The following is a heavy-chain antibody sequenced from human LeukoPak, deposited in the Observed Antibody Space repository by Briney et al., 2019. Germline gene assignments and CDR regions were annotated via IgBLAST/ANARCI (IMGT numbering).Heavy chain of an antibody. J-gene: IGHJ6*02. CDR3: ARDRIAAAGFSRYGMDV. CDR1: GYTFTGYG. V-gene: IGHV1-18*01. Sequence: ASVKVSCTAAGYTFTGYGISWVRQAPGQGLEWMGWISAYNGNTNYVQKLQGRVTMTTDTSTRTAYMELRSLRSDDTAVYYCARDRIAAAGFSRYGMDVWGQGTTVTVSS. D-gene: IGHD6-13*01. CDR2: ISAYNGNT.